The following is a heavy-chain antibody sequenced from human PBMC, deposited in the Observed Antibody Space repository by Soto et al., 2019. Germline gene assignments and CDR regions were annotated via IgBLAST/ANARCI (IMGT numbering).Heavy chain of an antibody. J-gene: IGHJ6*02. CDR2: IYSGGST. CDR3: ARDSIAGGYCYYYGLDV. D-gene: IGHD6-13*01. Sequence: GGSLRLSCAASGFTVSSNYMSWVRQAPGKGLEWISIIYSGGSTYYAESVKGRFTISRDNSKNTLYLQMYSLRAEDTAVYYCARDSIAGGYCYYYGLDVWGQGTTVTVS. V-gene: IGHV3-53*01. CDR1: GFTVSSNY.